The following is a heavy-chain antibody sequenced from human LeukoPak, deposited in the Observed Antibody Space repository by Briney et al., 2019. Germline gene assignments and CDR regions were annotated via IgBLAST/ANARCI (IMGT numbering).Heavy chain of an antibody. Sequence: SETLSLTCTVSGGSISSYYWSWIRQPAGKGLEWIGRIYTSGSTNYNPSLRSRVTMSVDTSKNQFSLKLSSVTAADTAVYYCARGHRYDFWSGYLFFTNYYYYMDVWGKGTTVTVSS. V-gene: IGHV4-4*07. CDR3: ARGHRYDFWSGYLFFTNYYYYMDV. CDR2: IYTSGST. CDR1: GGSISSYY. J-gene: IGHJ6*03. D-gene: IGHD3-3*01.